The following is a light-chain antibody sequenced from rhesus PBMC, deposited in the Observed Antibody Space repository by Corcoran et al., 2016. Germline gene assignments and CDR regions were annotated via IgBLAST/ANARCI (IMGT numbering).Light chain of an antibody. V-gene: IGKV1-21*01. CDR3: QQYNVLPRT. J-gene: IGKJ1*01. Sequence: DIQMTQSPSSLSASVGDKVTITCRASQGISSWLAWYQQKPGKAPKLLIYKAASLQSGVPSRFSGSGAGTEFTLTISSLQPEDFVIYYCQQYNVLPRTFGQGTRVEVK. CDR1: QGISSW. CDR2: KAA.